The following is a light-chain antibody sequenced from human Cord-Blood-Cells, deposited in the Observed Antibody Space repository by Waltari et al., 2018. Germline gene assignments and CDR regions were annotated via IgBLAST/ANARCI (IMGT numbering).Light chain of an antibody. CDR1: SSDVGSSNL. CDR3: CSYAGSINVR. J-gene: IGLJ2*01. Sequence: QSALTQPAYVSGSTGQSVTLHCTGTSSDVGSSNLVSWSQQHSGNAPKLMSYEGSKRPSGVSNRFSGSKSGNTASLTISGLQAWYEADYYCCSYAGSINVRFGGWTKLTVL. V-gene: IGLV2-23*01. CDR2: EGS.